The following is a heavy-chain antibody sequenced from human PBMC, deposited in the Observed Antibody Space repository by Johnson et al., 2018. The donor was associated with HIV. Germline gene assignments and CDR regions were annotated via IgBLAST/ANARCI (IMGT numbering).Heavy chain of an antibody. V-gene: IGHV3-30*03. Sequence: QVQLVESGGGVVQPGRSLRLSCAASGFTFSSYGMHWVRQAPGKGLEWVAVISYDGSNKYYADSVKGRFTISRDNSKNTLYLQMNSLRAEDTAVYYCTTEVREEKAFDIWGQGTMVTVSS. CDR3: TTEVREEKAFDI. CDR2: ISYDGSNK. D-gene: IGHD1-26*01. J-gene: IGHJ3*02. CDR1: GFTFSSYG.